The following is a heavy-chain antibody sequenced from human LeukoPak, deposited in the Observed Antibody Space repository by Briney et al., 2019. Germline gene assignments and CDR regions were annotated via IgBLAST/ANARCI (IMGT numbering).Heavy chain of an antibody. Sequence: GGSLRLSCAASGFTFSTYSMSWVRQAPGKGLEWVANIKEDGSEKYYVDSVKGRFTISRGNAKNSLYLQMNSLRAEDTAVYYCASGGKFDYWGQGTLVTVSS. CDR1: GFTFSTYS. D-gene: IGHD3-16*01. CDR2: IKEDGSEK. V-gene: IGHV3-7*01. CDR3: ASGGKFDY. J-gene: IGHJ4*02.